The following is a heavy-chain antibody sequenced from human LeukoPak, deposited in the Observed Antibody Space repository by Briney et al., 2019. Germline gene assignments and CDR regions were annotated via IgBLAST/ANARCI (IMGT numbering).Heavy chain of an antibody. D-gene: IGHD3-22*01. Sequence: MASETLSLTCTVSGGSISSSSYYWGWIRQPPGKGLEWIGSIYYSGSTYYNPSLKSRVTISVDTSKNQFSLKLSSVTAADTAVYYCARHQYYYETLPRFWGQGTMVTVSS. CDR3: ARHQYYYETLPRF. J-gene: IGHJ3*01. CDR1: GGSISSSSYY. CDR2: IYYSGST. V-gene: IGHV4-39*01.